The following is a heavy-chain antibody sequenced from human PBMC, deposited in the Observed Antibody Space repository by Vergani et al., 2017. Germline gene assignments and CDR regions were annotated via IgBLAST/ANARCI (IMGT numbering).Heavy chain of an antibody. CDR3: ARVLSRSTIGRGSSHYRYGLDV. J-gene: IGHJ6*02. CDR2: IYYSGST. CDR1: GDSVSSGSYY. Sequence: QVQLQESGPGLVKHSETLSLTCTVSGDSVSSGSYYWSWIRKSPGKGLEWIGYIYYSGSTNYNPSLKSRVTISVDTSKNQFSLKMRSVTAADTAVYYCARVLSRSTIGRGSSHYRYGLDVWGQGTTVTVSS. D-gene: IGHD3-10*01. V-gene: IGHV4-61*01.